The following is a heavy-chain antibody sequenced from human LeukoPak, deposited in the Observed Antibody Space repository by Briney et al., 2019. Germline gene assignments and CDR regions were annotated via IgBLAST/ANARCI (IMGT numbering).Heavy chain of an antibody. CDR1: GGTFSSYA. CDR2: IIPIFGTA. Sequence: SVKVSCKASGGTFSSYAISWVRQAPGQGLEWMGGIIPIFGTANYAQKFQGRVTITADESTSTAYMELSSLRSEDTAVYYCARAALYCSSTSCYFDYWGQGTLVTVSS. J-gene: IGHJ4*02. D-gene: IGHD2-2*01. V-gene: IGHV1-69*13. CDR3: ARAALYCSSTSCYFDY.